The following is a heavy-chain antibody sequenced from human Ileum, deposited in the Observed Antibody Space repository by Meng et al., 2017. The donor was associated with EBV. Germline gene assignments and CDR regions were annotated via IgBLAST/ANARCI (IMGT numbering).Heavy chain of an antibody. V-gene: IGHV3-23*01. J-gene: IGHJ5*02. D-gene: IGHD6-13*01. CDR1: GLKFNTYA. CDR3: AGIAPAAVEGRWFDP. Sequence: VNLLRSWGGVFHHEGSLILSCTVSGLKFNTYASTWVRQPPVKGLDWVSTLSGTGATSYYADSVKGRFTISRDNSNNTVFLQMNILSAEDTTLYFRAGIAPAAVEGRWFDPWGQGTLVTVSS. CDR2: LSGTGATS.